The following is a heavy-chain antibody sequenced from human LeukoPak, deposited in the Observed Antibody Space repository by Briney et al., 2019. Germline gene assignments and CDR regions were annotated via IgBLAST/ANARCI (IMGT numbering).Heavy chain of an antibody. CDR1: GYSFIDYY. Sequence: ASVKVSCKTSGYSFIDYYIHWVRQASGQGLEWMGWISTYNGNTNYAQKLQGRVTMTTDTSTSTAYMELRSLRSDDTAVYYCARGVRYFDGNLDYWGQGTLVTVSS. D-gene: IGHD3-9*01. J-gene: IGHJ4*02. CDR3: ARGVRYFDGNLDY. V-gene: IGHV1-18*04. CDR2: ISTYNGNT.